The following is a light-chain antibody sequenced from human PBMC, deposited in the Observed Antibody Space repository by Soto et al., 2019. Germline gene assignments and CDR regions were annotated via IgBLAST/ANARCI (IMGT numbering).Light chain of an antibody. V-gene: IGLV2-14*01. J-gene: IGLJ1*01. CDR3: ISYTLSSTRV. Sequence: QSALTQPASVSGSPGQSITISCTGTSSDVGAYNSVSWYQQYPGKAPKLMIFEVSNRPSGVSNRFSGSKSGNTASLTISGLQAEDEADYYCISYTLSSTRVFGTGTKLTVL. CDR2: EVS. CDR1: SSDVGAYNS.